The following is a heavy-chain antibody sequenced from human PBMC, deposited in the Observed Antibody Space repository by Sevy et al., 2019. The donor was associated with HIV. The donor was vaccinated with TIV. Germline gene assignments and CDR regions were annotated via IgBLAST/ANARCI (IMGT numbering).Heavy chain of an antibody. Sequence: GGSLRLSCAASGFTFSSYGMHWVRQAPGKGLVWVSSINSDGSSTSYADSVKGRFTISRDNAKNTLYLQMNSLRAEDTAAYYCASRRERYGGYDAFDIWGQGTMVTVSS. CDR1: GFTFSSYG. V-gene: IGHV3-74*01. CDR2: INSDGSST. CDR3: ASRRERYGGYDAFDI. J-gene: IGHJ3*02. D-gene: IGHD1-26*01.